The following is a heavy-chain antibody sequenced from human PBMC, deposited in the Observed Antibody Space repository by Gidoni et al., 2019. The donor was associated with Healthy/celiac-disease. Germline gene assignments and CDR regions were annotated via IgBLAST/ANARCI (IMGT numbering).Heavy chain of an antibody. CDR3: TAVIGYCSGGSCYSGRIDY. D-gene: IGHD2-15*01. Sequence: EVQLVESGGGLVQPGGSLKLSCAASGFTFSGSAMHWVRQASGKGLEWVGRIRSKANSYATAYAASVKGRFTISRDDSKNTAYLQMNSLKTEDTAVYYCTAVIGYCSGGSCYSGRIDYWGQGTLVTVSS. CDR2: IRSKANSYAT. V-gene: IGHV3-73*02. J-gene: IGHJ4*02. CDR1: GFTFSGSA.